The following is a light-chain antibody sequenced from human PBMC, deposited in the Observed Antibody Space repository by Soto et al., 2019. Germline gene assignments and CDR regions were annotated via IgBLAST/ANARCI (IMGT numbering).Light chain of an antibody. CDR1: SSDVVGYNY. V-gene: IGLV2-14*01. J-gene: IGLJ1*01. Sequence: QSALTQPASVSGSPGQSISISCTGTSSDVVGYNYVSWYQQHPGKAPKLMIYEVSNRPSWVSNRFSGSKSGNTASLTISGLQAEDEADYYCSSYTSSLYVFGTGTRSPS. CDR2: EVS. CDR3: SSYTSSLYV.